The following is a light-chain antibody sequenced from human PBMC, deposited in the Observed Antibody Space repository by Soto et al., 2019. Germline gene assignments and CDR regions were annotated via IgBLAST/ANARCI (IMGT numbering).Light chain of an antibody. Sequence: QSVLTQPPSASGTPGQRVTISCSGSSSNIGSNTVNWYQQLSGTAPKLLIYSNTQRPSGVPDRFSGSKSGTSASLAISGLQSEDYADYYCAAWDDSLNGHVAFGGGTKLTVL. CDR3: AAWDDSLNGHVA. V-gene: IGLV1-44*01. CDR2: SNT. CDR1: SSNIGSNT. J-gene: IGLJ2*01.